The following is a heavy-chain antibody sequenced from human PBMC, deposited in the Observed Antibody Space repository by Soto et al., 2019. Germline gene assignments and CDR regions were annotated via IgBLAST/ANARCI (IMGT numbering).Heavy chain of an antibody. CDR3: ARDAYYYGSGSHYFDY. D-gene: IGHD3-10*01. CDR2: ISYDGSNK. J-gene: IGHJ4*02. V-gene: IGHV3-30*04. Sequence: GGSLRLSCAASGFTFSSYAMHWVRQAPGKGLEWVAVISYDGSNKYYADSVKGRFTISRDNSKNTLYLQMNSLRAEDTAVYYCARDAYYYGSGSHYFDYWGQGTLVTVSS. CDR1: GFTFSSYA.